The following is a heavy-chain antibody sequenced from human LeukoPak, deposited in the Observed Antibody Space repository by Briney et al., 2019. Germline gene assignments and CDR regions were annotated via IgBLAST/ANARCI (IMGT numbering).Heavy chain of an antibody. D-gene: IGHD6-13*01. Sequence: GGSLKLSCAASGFTFSSYWMHWVRQAPGKGLVWVSRINTDGSSTSYADSVKGRFTISRDNAKNTLYLQMNSLRAEDTAVYYCARESGIAAALDLWGQGTLVTVSS. V-gene: IGHV3-74*01. CDR3: ARESGIAAALDL. J-gene: IGHJ5*02. CDR2: INTDGSST. CDR1: GFTFSSYW.